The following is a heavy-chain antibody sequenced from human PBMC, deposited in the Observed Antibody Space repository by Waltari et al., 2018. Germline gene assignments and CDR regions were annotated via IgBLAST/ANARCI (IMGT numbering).Heavy chain of an antibody. Sequence: QLQLQESGPGLVKPSETLSLTCTVSGDSSTSSLDYCGWIRQPPGKRFEWIGIINYSGTTYDKPSLRSQVTMSVDMSKNQFSLKLTSVTAADTAVYYCARFTQVAGSSLLDYWGQGTLVTVSS. CDR2: INYSGTT. CDR1: GDSSTSSLDY. CDR3: ARFTQVAGSSLLDY. J-gene: IGHJ4*02. D-gene: IGHD6-19*01. V-gene: IGHV4-39*01.